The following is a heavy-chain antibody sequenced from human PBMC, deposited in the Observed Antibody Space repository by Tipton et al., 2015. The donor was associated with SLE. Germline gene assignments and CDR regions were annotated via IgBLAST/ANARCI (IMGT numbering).Heavy chain of an antibody. V-gene: IGHV3-43D*04. CDR2: ISWDGGST. Sequence: GSLRLSCVASGFTFDDYAMHWVRQAPGKGLEWVSLISWDGGSTYYADSVKGRFTISRDNSKNSLYLQMNSLRAEDTALYYCAKGYDSSGYSRFDSWGQGTLVSVSS. J-gene: IGHJ4*02. D-gene: IGHD3-22*01. CDR3: AKGYDSSGYSRFDS. CDR1: GFTFDDYA.